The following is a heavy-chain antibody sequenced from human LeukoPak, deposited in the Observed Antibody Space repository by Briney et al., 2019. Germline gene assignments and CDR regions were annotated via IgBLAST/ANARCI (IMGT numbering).Heavy chain of an antibody. CDR2: IKQDGSDK. D-gene: IGHD6-6*01. CDR3: ARIGYSSSSFDY. CDR1: GFTFSRYW. V-gene: IGHV3-7*01. J-gene: IGHJ4*02. Sequence: GGSLRLSCAASGFTFSRYWMSWVRQAPGKGLEWVANIKQDGSDKYYVESVKGRFTISRDNAKNSLYLQMNSLRGEDTAVYFCARIGYSSSSFDYWGQGTLVTVSS.